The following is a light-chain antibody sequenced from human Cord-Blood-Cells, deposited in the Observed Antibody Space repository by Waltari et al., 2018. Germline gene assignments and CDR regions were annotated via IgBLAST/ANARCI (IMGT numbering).Light chain of an antibody. J-gene: IGLJ2*01. CDR2: QDS. CDR3: QAWDSSTAGV. CDR1: KLGDKY. Sequence: SYELTQPPSVSVSPGQTASITCSGDKLGDKYACWYQQKPGQSPVLVIYQDSKRPSGIPERFSGSNPGNTATLTISGTQAMDESDYYCQAWDSSTAGVFCGGTKLTVL. V-gene: IGLV3-1*01.